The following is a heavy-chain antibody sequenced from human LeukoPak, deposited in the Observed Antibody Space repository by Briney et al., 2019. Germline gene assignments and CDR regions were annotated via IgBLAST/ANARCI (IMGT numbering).Heavy chain of an antibody. CDR3: ARDSPGYGAYVS. CDR1: GFTFSTYW. CDR2: IKKDGSRE. V-gene: IGHV3-7*01. J-gene: IGHJ1*01. D-gene: IGHD5-12*01. Sequence: GGSLRLSCAASGFTFSTYWMTWVRQAPGKGLEWVANIKKDGSREYYVDSVKGRFTISRDNAKNSLYLQMDSLTAEDTAVYYCARDSPGYGAYVSWGQGTLVSVSS.